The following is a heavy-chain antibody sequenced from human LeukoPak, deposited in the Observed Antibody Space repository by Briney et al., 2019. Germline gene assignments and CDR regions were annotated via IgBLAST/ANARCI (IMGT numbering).Heavy chain of an antibody. D-gene: IGHD6-6*01. CDR2: ISAYNGNT. V-gene: IGHV1-18*01. CDR1: GGTFSSYA. CDR3: ARDPHSSSSAHFDY. J-gene: IGHJ4*02. Sequence: ASVKVTCKASGGTFSSYAISWVRQAPGQGLEWMGWISAYNGNTNYAQKLQGRVTMTTDTSTSTAYMELRSLRSDDTAVYYCARDPHSSSSAHFDYWGQGTLVTVSS.